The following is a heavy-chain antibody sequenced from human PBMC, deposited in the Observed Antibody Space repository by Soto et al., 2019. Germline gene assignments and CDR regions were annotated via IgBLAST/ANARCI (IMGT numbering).Heavy chain of an antibody. J-gene: IGHJ4*02. D-gene: IGHD4-17*01. V-gene: IGHV1-18*01. CDR2: IITYNGNT. Sequence: QVQLVQSGAEVKKPGASVKVSCKASGYTFSSYAISWVRQAPGQGLEWMGWIITYNGNTNYAQKLQGRVTMTTDTSTPTAYRDLRSLRSDDTTVYYGPRTGPPVDYWGQGTLVTVSS. CDR3: PRTGPPVDY. CDR1: GYTFSSYA.